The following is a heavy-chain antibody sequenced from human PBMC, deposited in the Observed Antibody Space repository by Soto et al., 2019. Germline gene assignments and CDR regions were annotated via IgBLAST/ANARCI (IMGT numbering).Heavy chain of an antibody. V-gene: IGHV1-46*03. CDR1: GYIFTNFY. CDR3: ARGGVGIWGYNPGVS. Sequence: QVQLVQSGAEVKKPGASVKVSCKASGYIFTNFYMHWVRQAPGQGLEWMGIINPSGGTTNYAQKFQGRITMTRDTSTSTGHMALSSLRSEDTAVYYCARGGVGIWGYNPGVSWGQGTLVTVSS. CDR2: INPSGGTT. D-gene: IGHD2-8*01. J-gene: IGHJ5*02.